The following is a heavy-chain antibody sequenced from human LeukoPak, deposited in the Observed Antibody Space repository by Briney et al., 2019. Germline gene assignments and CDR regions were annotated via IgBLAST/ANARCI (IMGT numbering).Heavy chain of an antibody. CDR2: ISGHGYSA. Sequence: GGSLRLSCAASGFTFSRYAMHWVRQAPGKGLEYVAGISGHGYSANYGGSLKARFTISRDNSKNQVFLQMGSLREDDMAVYYCARGIRLDVVGAANGFDIWGQGTMVTVSS. V-gene: IGHV3-64*02. CDR3: ARGIRLDVVGAANGFDI. J-gene: IGHJ3*02. CDR1: GFTFSRYA. D-gene: IGHD1-26*01.